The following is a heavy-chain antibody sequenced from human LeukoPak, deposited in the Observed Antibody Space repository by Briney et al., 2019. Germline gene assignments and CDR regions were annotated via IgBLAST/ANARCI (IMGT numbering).Heavy chain of an antibody. Sequence: ASVKVSCKASGYTFTSYYMHWVRRAPGQGLEWMGIINPSGGSTSYAQKFQGRVTMTRDMSTSTVYMELSSLRSEDTALYYCARGRIRYDDYSSGWFVFFEFWGQGSLVTVSS. D-gene: IGHD6-19*01. CDR2: INPSGGST. CDR3: ARGRIRYDDYSSGWFVFFEF. V-gene: IGHV1-46*01. J-gene: IGHJ4*02. CDR1: GYTFTSYY.